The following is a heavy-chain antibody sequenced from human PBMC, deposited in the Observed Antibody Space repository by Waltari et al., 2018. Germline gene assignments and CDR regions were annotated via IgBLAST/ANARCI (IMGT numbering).Heavy chain of an antibody. Sequence: PGKGLEWVSAISGSGGRTYYADSVKGRFTISRDNSKNTLYLQMNSLRAEDTAVYSCATSLTMVRGVINLYYYGMDVWGQGTTVTVSS. D-gene: IGHD3-10*01. V-gene: IGHV3-23*01. CDR2: ISGSGGRT. J-gene: IGHJ6*02. CDR3: ATSLTMVRGVINLYYYGMDV.